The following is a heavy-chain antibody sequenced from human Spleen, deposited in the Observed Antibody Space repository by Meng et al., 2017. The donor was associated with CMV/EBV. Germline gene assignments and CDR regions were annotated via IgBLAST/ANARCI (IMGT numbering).Heavy chain of an antibody. CDR1: GGSINSFY. J-gene: IGHJ4*02. D-gene: IGHD3-3*01. V-gene: IGHV4-59*01. CDR3: ARARDFWSGYPLYY. Sequence: GSLRLSCTVSGGSINSFYWSWVRQPPGKGLEWIGYIYHNGATKYNPSLKSRVTISVDTSKNHFSLTLSSVTAADTAVYYCARARDFWSGYPLYYWGQGTLVTVSS. CDR2: IYHNGAT.